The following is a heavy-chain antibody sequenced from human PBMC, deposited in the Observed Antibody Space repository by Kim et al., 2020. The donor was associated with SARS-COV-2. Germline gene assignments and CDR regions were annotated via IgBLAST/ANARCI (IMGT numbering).Heavy chain of an antibody. CDR3: VKPPYDTLWYYYYGMDV. J-gene: IGHJ6*02. CDR2: ISSNGGST. Sequence: GGSLRLSCSASGFTFSSYAMHWVRQAPGKGLEYVSAISSNGGSTYYADSVKGRFTISRDNSKNTLYLQMSSLRAEDTAVYYCVKPPYDTLWYYYYGMDVWGQGNTVTVSS. V-gene: IGHV3-64D*09. D-gene: IGHD3-9*01. CDR1: GFTFSSYA.